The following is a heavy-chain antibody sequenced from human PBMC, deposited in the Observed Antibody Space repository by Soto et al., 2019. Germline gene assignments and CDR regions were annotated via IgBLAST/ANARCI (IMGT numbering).Heavy chain of an antibody. CDR1: GGSIRSGDYY. CDR2: IYYSGST. Sequence: SGTLSLTCTVSGGSIRSGDYYWSWIRQRPGKGLEWIGYIYYSGSTNYNPSLKSRVTISVDTSKNQFSLKLNSMTAADTAVYYCARHNDGSGSTYFDYWGQGTLVTVSS. D-gene: IGHD3-10*01. J-gene: IGHJ4*02. CDR3: ARHNDGSGSTYFDY. V-gene: IGHV4-61*08.